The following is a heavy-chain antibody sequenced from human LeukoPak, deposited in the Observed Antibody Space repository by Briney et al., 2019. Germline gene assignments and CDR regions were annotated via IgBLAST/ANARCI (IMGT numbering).Heavy chain of an antibody. D-gene: IGHD3-10*01. CDR3: ARLYGFGESDAFDI. Sequence: ASQTLSLTCTVSGVSISSGSYYWSWIRQPAGKGLEWIGRIYTSGSTNYNPSLKSRVTISVDTSKNQFSLKLSSVTAADTAVYYCARLYGFGESDAFDIWGQGTMVTVSS. CDR2: IYTSGST. J-gene: IGHJ3*02. CDR1: GVSISSGSYY. V-gene: IGHV4-61*02.